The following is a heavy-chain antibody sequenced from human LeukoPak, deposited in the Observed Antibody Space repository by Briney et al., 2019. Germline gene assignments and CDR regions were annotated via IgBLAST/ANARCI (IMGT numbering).Heavy chain of an antibody. D-gene: IGHD3-22*01. Sequence: SQTLSLTCTVSGGSISSGSYYWSWIRQPAGKGLEWIGRIYTSGSNNYNHSLKSRVTISVDTSKNQFSLKLSSVTAADTAVYYCARDGTYYYDSSGPPTNFDIWGQGTMVTVSS. CDR2: IYTSGSN. CDR1: GGSISSGSYY. J-gene: IGHJ3*02. CDR3: ARDGTYYYDSSGPPTNFDI. V-gene: IGHV4-61*02.